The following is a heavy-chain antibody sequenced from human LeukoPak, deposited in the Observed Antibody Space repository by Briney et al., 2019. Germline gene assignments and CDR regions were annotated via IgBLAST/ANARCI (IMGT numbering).Heavy chain of an antibody. Sequence: SVKLSCKASGGTFSSYAISWVRQPPRPGLELMGVIIPIFGTANYAQKFQGRVTITADESTSTAYMELSSLRSEDTAVYYCARGGRRGAVDTAMVTPWGQGTLVTVSS. V-gene: IGHV1-69*13. CDR3: ARGGRRGAVDTAMVTP. CDR1: GGTFSSYA. CDR2: IIPIFGTA. J-gene: IGHJ5*02. D-gene: IGHD5-18*01.